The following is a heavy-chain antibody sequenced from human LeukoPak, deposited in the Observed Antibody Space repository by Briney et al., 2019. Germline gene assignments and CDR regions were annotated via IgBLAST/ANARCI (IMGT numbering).Heavy chain of an antibody. V-gene: IGHV4-34*01. CDR2: INHSGST. CDR3: ASPSALRYAFDI. D-gene: IGHD3-3*01. CDR1: GVSFSGYY. Sequence: SETLSLTCAVYGVSFSGYYWSWIRQPPGKGLEWIGEINHSGSTNYNPSLKSRVTISVDTSKNQFSLKLSSVTAADTAVYYCASPSALRYAFDIWGQGTMVTVSS. J-gene: IGHJ3*02.